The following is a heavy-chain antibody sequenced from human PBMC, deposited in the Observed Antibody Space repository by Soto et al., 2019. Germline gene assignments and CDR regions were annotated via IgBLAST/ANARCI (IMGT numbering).Heavy chain of an antibody. Sequence: WGSLRLSCAASGFALTNYDIHCFGQTTGKGLEWVSGIGKAGDTYYPASVKGRFTISRENGQNSLYLQMNSVRAGDTAVYYCARRWVYGMDVWGQGTTVTVSS. J-gene: IGHJ6*02. CDR3: ARRWVYGMDV. V-gene: IGHV3-13*01. CDR2: IGKAGDT. CDR1: GFALTNYD.